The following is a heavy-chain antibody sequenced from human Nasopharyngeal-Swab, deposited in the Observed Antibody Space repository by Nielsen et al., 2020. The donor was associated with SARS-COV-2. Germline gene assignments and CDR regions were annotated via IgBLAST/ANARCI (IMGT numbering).Heavy chain of an antibody. D-gene: IGHD3-9*01. CDR1: GFTFSSYG. CDR2: ISYDGSNK. V-gene: IGHV3-30*18. Sequence: GGSLRLSCAASGFTFSSYGMHWVRQAPGKGLEWVAVISYDGSNKYYADSVKGRFTISRDNSKNTLYLQMNSLRAEDTAVYYCAKEAGYYDILTGYYLSLGYGMDVWGQGPRSPSP. J-gene: IGHJ6*02. CDR3: AKEAGYYDILTGYYLSLGYGMDV.